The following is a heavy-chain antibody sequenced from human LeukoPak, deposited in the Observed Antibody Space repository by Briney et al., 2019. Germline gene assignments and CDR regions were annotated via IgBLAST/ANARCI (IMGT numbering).Heavy chain of an antibody. Sequence: PSETLSLTCTVSGGSISSYYWSWIRLPPGKGLEWIGYIYHSGSTNYNPSLKSRVTISLDTSQNQFSLTMSSVTAADTAVYYCARITVTIPRSFDYWGQGTLVTVSS. CDR3: ARITVTIPRSFDY. V-gene: IGHV4-59*01. CDR1: GGSISSYY. CDR2: IYHSGST. D-gene: IGHD4-17*01. J-gene: IGHJ4*02.